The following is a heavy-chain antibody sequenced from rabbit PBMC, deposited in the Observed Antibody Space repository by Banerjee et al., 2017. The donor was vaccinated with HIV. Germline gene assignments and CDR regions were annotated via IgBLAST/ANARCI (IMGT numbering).Heavy chain of an antibody. D-gene: IGHD5-1*01. CDR1: GFDLSSYYC. CDR2: IKTGGGST. CDR3: AQSGDATMYLNL. V-gene: IGHV1S40*01. Sequence: QSLEESGGDLVKPGGSLTLTCKASGFDLSSYYCMCWVRQAPGKGLEWIGCIKTGGGSTYYASWAKGRFTISKTSSTTVTLQMTSLTAADTATYFCAQSGDATMYLNLWGQGTLVTVS. J-gene: IGHJ4*01.